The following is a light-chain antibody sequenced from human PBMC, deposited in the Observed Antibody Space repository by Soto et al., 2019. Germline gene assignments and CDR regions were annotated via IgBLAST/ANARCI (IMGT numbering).Light chain of an antibody. J-gene: IGKJ2*01. CDR1: QSVSSN. CDR2: GAS. Sequence: EIEMTQSPATLSVSPGERATLSCRASQSVSSNLAWYQQKPGQAPRLLIYGASTRATGIPARFSGSGSGTEFTLTISSLQSEDFAVYYCQQYNNWPPPHTFGQGTKLEIK. CDR3: QQYNNWPPPHT. V-gene: IGKV3-15*01.